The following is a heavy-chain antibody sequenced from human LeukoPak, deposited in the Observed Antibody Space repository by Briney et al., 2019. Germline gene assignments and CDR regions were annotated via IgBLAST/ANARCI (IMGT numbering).Heavy chain of an antibody. V-gene: IGHV4-39*07. CDR1: GVSISSNSYY. CDR3: ARGLYYDYVWGSYRIDAFDI. CDR2: IYHSGST. D-gene: IGHD3-16*02. J-gene: IGHJ3*02. Sequence: PSETLSLTCTVSGVSISSNSYYWGWIRQPPGKGLKWIGSIYHSGSTYYNPSLKSRVTISVDTSKNQFSLKLSSVTAADTAVYYCARGLYYDYVWGSYRIDAFDIWGQGTMVTVSS.